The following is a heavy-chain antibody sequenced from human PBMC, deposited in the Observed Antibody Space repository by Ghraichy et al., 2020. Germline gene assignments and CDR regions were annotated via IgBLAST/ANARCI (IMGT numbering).Heavy chain of an antibody. CDR2: ISVGGDTS. D-gene: IGHD6-19*01. CDR3: AKDSSGWYPRYGMDL. J-gene: IGHJ6*02. Sequence: VSAISVGGDTSYYADSGKGRFTISRDNSKNMLYLQMNSLRTEDTAIYYCAKDSSGWYPRYGMDLWGQGTTLTVYS. V-gene: IGHV3-23*01.